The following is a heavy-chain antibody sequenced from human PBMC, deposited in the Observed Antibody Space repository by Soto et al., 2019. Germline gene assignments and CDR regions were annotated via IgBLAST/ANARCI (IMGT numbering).Heavy chain of an antibody. J-gene: IGHJ5*02. CDR2: IYYSGST. Sequence: SETLSLTCTVSGGSISSGDYYWSWIRQPPGKGLEWIGYIYYSGSTYYNPSLKSRVTISVDTSKNQFSLKLSSVTAADTAVYYCARVPVRDYDILTGSQANWFDPWGQGTLVTVS. CDR1: GGSISSGDYY. CDR3: ARVPVRDYDILTGSQANWFDP. V-gene: IGHV4-30-4*01. D-gene: IGHD3-9*01.